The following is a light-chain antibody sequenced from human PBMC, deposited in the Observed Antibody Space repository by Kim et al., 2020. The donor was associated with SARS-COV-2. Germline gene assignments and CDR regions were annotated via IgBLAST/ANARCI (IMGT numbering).Light chain of an antibody. V-gene: IGLV8-61*01. CDR1: SGSVSTSYY. CDR3: VLYMGSGIWV. Sequence: GGTVTLTCGLSSGSVSTSYYPSWYQQTPGQAPRTLIYSTNTRSSGVPDRFSGSILGNKAALTITGAQADDESDYYCVLYMGSGIWVFGGVTKLTVL. CDR2: STN. J-gene: IGLJ3*02.